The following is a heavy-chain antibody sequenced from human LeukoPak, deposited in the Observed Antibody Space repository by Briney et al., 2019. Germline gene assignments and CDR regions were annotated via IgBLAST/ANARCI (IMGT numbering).Heavy chain of an antibody. J-gene: IGHJ6*02. CDR3: ARDPSNYYDSSGYSRVDYYYGMDV. Sequence: GAPVKVSCKASGYTFTSYGISWVRQAPGQGLEWMGWISAYNGNTNYAQKLQGRVTMTTDTSTSTAYMELRSLRSDDTAVYYCARDPSNYYDSSGYSRVDYYYGMDVWGQGTTVTVSS. CDR1: GYTFTSYG. CDR2: ISAYNGNT. V-gene: IGHV1-18*01. D-gene: IGHD3-22*01.